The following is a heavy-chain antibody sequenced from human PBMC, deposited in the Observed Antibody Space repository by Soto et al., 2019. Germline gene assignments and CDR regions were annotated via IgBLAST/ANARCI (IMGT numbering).Heavy chain of an antibody. V-gene: IGHV1-69*01. Sequence: QVQLVQSGAEVKKPGSSVKVSCKASGGTFGSYAVNWVRQAPGQGLEWMGGIIPIFGTRKYAQKLRGRVRINADESTSTANMELSSLRSDDTAVYYCSVGILVAAIHVAFEYWGQGTLVTVSS. D-gene: IGHD5-12*01. J-gene: IGHJ4*02. CDR2: IIPIFGTR. CDR1: GGTFGSYA. CDR3: SVGILVAAIHVAFEY.